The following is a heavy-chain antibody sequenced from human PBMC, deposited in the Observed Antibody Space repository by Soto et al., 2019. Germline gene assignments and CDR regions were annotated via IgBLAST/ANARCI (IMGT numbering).Heavy chain of an antibody. Sequence: XXTLSLPFTLSASSISSYYLHWLRQPPEKGLVWLGYIHDRGSTIFKPARKGRVTISEGPSKNQISLALGSVPAEDTAVYYWGRHYPSRSSNSRKDAWRKGGTVNV. V-gene: IGHV4-59*12. CDR3: GRHYPSRSSNSRKDA. CDR1: ASSISSYY. J-gene: IGHJ6*03. D-gene: IGHD6-13*01. CDR2: IHDRGST.